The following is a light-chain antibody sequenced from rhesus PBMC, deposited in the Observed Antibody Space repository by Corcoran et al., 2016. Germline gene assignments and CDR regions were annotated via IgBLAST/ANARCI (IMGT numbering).Light chain of an antibody. Sequence: DIQMTQSPSYLSASVGAKVTITCRASQGISSWLAWYKQKPGKAPKLLIYAASSLPSGVPSRFRGSGSGTYYTLTISSLQPEDFATYYCQQGYNTPRTFGQGTKVEIK. V-gene: IGKV1-18*01. CDR2: AAS. CDR1: QGISSW. J-gene: IGKJ1*01. CDR3: QQGYNTPRT.